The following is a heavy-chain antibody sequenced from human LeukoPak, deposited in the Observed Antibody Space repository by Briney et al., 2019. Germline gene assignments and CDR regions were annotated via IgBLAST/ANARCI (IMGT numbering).Heavy chain of an antibody. CDR2: IYYSGST. J-gene: IGHJ4*02. D-gene: IGHD6-6*01. Sequence: SETLSLTCTVSGGSISSYYWSWIRQPPEKGLEWIGYIYYSGSTNYNPSLKSRVTISVDTSKNQFSLKLSSVTAADTAVYYCARRRSSSSGDFDYWGPGTLVTVSS. CDR3: ARRRSSSSGDFDY. CDR1: GGSISSYY. V-gene: IGHV4-59*08.